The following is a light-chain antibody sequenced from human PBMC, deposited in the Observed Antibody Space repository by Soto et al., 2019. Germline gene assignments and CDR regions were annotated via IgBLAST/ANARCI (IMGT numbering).Light chain of an antibody. J-gene: IGKJ1*01. CDR1: QSLLHSDGYNY. V-gene: IGKV2-28*01. Sequence: DTVMTQSPLSLPVTPGEPASISCRSSQSLLHSDGYNYLDWYLQKQGQXSQVXVYLGSNRASGVPDRFSGSGSGTDFTMKISRVEAEDGGVYYCMQALQSPPTFGQGTKVDIK. CDR2: LGS. CDR3: MQALQSPPT.